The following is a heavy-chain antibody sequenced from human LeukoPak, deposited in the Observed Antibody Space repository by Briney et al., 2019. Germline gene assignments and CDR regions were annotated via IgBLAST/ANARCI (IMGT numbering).Heavy chain of an antibody. CDR2: IKQDGSEK. CDR3: ARDTVVVVSATSLFDY. CDR1: GFMFTAYW. D-gene: IGHD2-15*01. J-gene: IGHJ4*02. Sequence: GGSLRLSCAASGFMFTAYWMTWLRQVPGKGLEWVANIKQDGSEKYYVDSVKGRFTISRDNAKNSLYLQMNSLRAEDTAVFYCARDTVVVVSATSLFDYWGQGTLVTVSS. V-gene: IGHV3-7*05.